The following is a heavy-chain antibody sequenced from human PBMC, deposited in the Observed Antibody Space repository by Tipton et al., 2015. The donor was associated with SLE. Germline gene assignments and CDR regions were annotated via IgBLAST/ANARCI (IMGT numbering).Heavy chain of an antibody. CDR2: ISGSGGST. D-gene: IGHD3-16*01. Sequence: SLRLSCAASGFTFSSYAMSWVRQAPGKGLEWVSAISGSGGSTYYADSVKGRFTISRDNSKNTLYLQISSLRADDTAVYYCAKGGSYYDYWGQGAQVIVSS. CDR3: AKGGSYYDY. CDR1: GFTFSSYA. J-gene: IGHJ4*02. V-gene: IGHV3-23*01.